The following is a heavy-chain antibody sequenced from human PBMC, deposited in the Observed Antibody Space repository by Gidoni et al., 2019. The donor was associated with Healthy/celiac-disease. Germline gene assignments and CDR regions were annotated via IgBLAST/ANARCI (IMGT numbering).Heavy chain of an antibody. D-gene: IGHD1-26*01. V-gene: IGHV4-59*08. CDR3: ARRAPTSRWADAFDI. Sequence: QVQLQESGPGLVKPSETLSLTCTVSGGSLRSYYWSWIRQPPGKGLEWIGYIYYSGSTNYNPTLKSRVTISVDTSKNQFSLKLSSVTAADTAVYYCARRAPTSRWADAFDIWGQGTMVTVSS. CDR2: IYYSGST. CDR1: GGSLRSYY. J-gene: IGHJ3*02.